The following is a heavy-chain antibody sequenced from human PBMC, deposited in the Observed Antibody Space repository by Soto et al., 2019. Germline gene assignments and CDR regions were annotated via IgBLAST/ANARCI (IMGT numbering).Heavy chain of an antibody. J-gene: IGHJ6*02. CDR2: ISGYNGNT. Sequence: QVQLVQSGAEVKKPGASVKVSCKASGYTFTSYGVSWVRQAPGQGLEWMGWISGYNGNTNYAQKLQVRVTMTTDTSTSTAYMELMSLRSDDTAVYYWARAGKYYYGSGSPYYYGMDVWGQGITVTVSS. V-gene: IGHV1-18*04. CDR1: GYTFTSYG. D-gene: IGHD3-10*01. CDR3: ARAGKYYYGSGSPYYYGMDV.